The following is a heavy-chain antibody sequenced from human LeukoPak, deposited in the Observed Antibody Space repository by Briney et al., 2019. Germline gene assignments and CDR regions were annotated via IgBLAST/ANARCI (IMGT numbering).Heavy chain of an antibody. Sequence: PGGSLRLSCAASGFTFSSYSMNWVRQAPGKGLEWVSYISSSSSTIYYADSVKGRFTISRDDAKNSLYLQMNSLRAEDTAVYYCARGWRNYFDYWGQGTLVTVSS. J-gene: IGHJ4*02. V-gene: IGHV3-48*04. CDR3: ARGWRNYFDY. D-gene: IGHD2-15*01. CDR1: GFTFSSYS. CDR2: ISSSSSTI.